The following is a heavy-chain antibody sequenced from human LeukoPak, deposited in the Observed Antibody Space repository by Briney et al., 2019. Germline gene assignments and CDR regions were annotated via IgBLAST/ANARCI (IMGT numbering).Heavy chain of an antibody. CDR1: GFTVSNNY. D-gene: IGHD6-19*01. CDR3: AKGGSSGCLDY. CDR2: IYDVGTT. V-gene: IGHV3-53*01. J-gene: IGHJ4*02. Sequence: GGSLRLSCAGSGFTVSNNYLSWVRQARGKGLEWVSFIYDVGTTVYADSVKGRFTISRDNSKNTLYLQMNSLRAEDTAVYYCAKGGSSGCLDYWGQGTLVTVSS.